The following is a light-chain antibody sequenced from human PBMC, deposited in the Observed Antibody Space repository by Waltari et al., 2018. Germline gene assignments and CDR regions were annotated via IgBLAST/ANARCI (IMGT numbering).Light chain of an antibody. V-gene: IGLV3-21*02. CDR2: DEG. CDR1: NIGRES. CDR3: QVWEYISDHPDII. J-gene: IGLJ2*01. Sequence: SYVLTQPPSESVAPGQPARITCVGNNIGRESVHWYQQKPGQAPLLVVYDEGARPSGIPERFSGSHSGNTATLTISRVEAGDEADYFCQVWEYISDHPDIIFGGGTKLTVL.